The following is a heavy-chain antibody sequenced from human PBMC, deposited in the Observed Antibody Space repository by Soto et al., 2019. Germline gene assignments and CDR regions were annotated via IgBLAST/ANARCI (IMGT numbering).Heavy chain of an antibody. CDR2: IYHSGST. V-gene: IGHV4-4*02. Sequence: QVQLQESGPGLVKPSGTLSLTCAVSGGSISSSNWWSWVRQPPGKGLEWIGEIYHSGSTNYNPSLKSRAPXSXDXHKNQFSLKLSSVTAADTAVYYCARVSGSYYYGMDVWGQGITVTVSS. J-gene: IGHJ6*02. D-gene: IGHD1-26*01. CDR1: GGSISSSNW. CDR3: ARVSGSYYYGMDV.